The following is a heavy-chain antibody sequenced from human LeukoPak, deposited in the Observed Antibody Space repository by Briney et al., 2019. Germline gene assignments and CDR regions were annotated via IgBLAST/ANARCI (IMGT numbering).Heavy chain of an antibody. CDR3: ARGGRGEVGWLRSGYAFDI. CDR2: IYTSGTT. J-gene: IGHJ3*02. D-gene: IGHD5-12*01. CDR1: GGSIGTYY. Sequence: SETLSLTCTVPGGSIGTYYWSWIRQPAGKAPEWIGRIYTSGTTNYNPSLKNRVTMSVDTSKNHFSLTLTSVTAADTAVYYCARGGRGEVGWLRSGYAFDIWGRGTMAAVSS. V-gene: IGHV4-4*07.